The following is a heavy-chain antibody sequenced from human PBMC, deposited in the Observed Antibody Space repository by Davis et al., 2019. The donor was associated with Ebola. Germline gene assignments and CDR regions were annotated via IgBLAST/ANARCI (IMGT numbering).Heavy chain of an antibody. Sequence: SETLSLTCTVSGYSISSGYYWGWIRQPPGKGLEWIGSIYHSGSTYYNPSLKSRVTISVDTSKNQFSLKLSSVTAADTAVYYCARGSQWLGPDYWGQGTLVTVSS. J-gene: IGHJ4*02. CDR3: ARGSQWLGPDY. CDR2: IYHSGST. D-gene: IGHD6-19*01. V-gene: IGHV4-38-2*02. CDR1: GYSISSGYY.